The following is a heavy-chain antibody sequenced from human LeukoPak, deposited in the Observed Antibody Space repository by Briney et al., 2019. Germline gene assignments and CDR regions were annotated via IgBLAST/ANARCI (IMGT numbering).Heavy chain of an antibody. CDR1: GFSFSTYA. CDR3: ARAIVGTENFDY. CDR2: VSHDTRTK. J-gene: IGHJ4*02. D-gene: IGHD5-12*01. V-gene: IGHV3-30*10. Sequence: GGSLRLSCAASGFSFSTYAMHWVRQAPGKGLELVAVVSHDTRTKYYTDSLKGRFTISRDNSTNTFYLQMNGLRTDDTAVYYCARAIVGTENFDYWGQGTLVTVSS.